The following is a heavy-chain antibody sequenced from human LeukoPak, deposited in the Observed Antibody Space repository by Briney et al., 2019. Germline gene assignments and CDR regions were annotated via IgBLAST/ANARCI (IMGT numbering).Heavy chain of an antibody. V-gene: IGHV3-21*01. D-gene: IGHD5-12*01. Sequence: GGSLRLSCAASGFTFSSYSMNWVRQAPGKGPEWVSSISSSSSYIYYADSVKGRFTISRDNAKNSLYLQMNSLRAEDTAVYYCARGSGYGKGHDYWGQGTLVTVSS. CDR2: ISSSSSYI. J-gene: IGHJ4*02. CDR3: ARGSGYGKGHDY. CDR1: GFTFSSYS.